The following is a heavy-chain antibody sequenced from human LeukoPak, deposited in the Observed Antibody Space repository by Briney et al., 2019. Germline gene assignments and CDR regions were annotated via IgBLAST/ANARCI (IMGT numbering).Heavy chain of an antibody. V-gene: IGHV1-46*01. D-gene: IGHD2-21*02. CDR2: INPSGDTT. Sequence: ASVKVSCKASGYTLTSYYLHWVRQAPGQGLEWMAIINPSGDTTSHTQKFQGRVTMTRDTSASTVYMELSSLRSEDTAVYYCVRFLGGDSEWWFDPWGQGILVTVSS. J-gene: IGHJ5*02. CDR1: GYTLTSYY. CDR3: VRFLGGDSEWWFDP.